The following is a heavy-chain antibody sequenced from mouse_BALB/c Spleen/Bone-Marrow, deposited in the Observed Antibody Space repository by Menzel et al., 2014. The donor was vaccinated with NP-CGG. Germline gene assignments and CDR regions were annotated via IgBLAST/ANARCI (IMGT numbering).Heavy chain of an antibody. Sequence: VQLQQPGPELVKPGASVKISCKASGYSFTGYFMNWVMQSHGKSLEWIGRINPYNGDTFYNQKFKGKATLTVDKSSSTAHMELRSLASEDSAVYYCARSGYYGSNYFDYWGQGTTLTVSS. CDR3: ARSGYYGSNYFDY. CDR2: INPYNGDT. CDR1: GYSFTGYF. J-gene: IGHJ2*01. V-gene: IGHV1-20*02. D-gene: IGHD1-1*01.